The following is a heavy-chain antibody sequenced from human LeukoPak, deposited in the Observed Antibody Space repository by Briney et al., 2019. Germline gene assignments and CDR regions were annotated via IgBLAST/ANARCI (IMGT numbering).Heavy chain of an antibody. CDR1: GYTFTSYD. V-gene: IGHV1-8*01. D-gene: IGHD3-9*01. CDR3: ARGYYDILTGYDNWFDP. CDR2: MNPNSGNT. J-gene: IGHJ5*02. Sequence: GASVKVSCKASGYTFTSYDINWVRQATGQGLEWTGWMNPNSGNTGYAQKFQGRVTMTRNTSISTAYMELSSLRSEDTAVYYCARGYYDILTGYDNWFDPWGQGTLVTVSS.